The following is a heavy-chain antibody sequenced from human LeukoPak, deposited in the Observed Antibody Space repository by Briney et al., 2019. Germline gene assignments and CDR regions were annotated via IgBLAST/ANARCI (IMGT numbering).Heavy chain of an antibody. CDR2: NYYSGST. Sequence: SETLSLTCTVSGGSISSGDYYWSWMPQPPGKGLEWDGYNYYSGSTYYNPSFKSRVTISVDTSKNQFSLKLSAVTAADMAVYYCARVLPYDFWSGPSPYYFAYWGQGTLVTVSS. CDR1: GGSISSGDYY. J-gene: IGHJ4*02. D-gene: IGHD3-3*01. CDR3: ARVLPYDFWSGPSPYYFAY. V-gene: IGHV4-30-4*08.